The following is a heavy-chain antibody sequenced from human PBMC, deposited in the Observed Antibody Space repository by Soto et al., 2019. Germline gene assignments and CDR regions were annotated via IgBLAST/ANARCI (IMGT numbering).Heavy chain of an antibody. CDR1: GFTFDDYA. V-gene: IGHV3-9*01. CDR2: ISWNSGSI. Sequence: SLRLSCAASGFTFDDYAMHWVRQAPGKGLEWVSGISWNSGSIGYADSVKGRFTISRDNAKNSLYLQMNSLRAEDTALYYCAKDIGGQYGHGMDVWGQGTTVTVSS. J-gene: IGHJ6*02. CDR3: AKDIGGQYGHGMDV. D-gene: IGHD4-17*01.